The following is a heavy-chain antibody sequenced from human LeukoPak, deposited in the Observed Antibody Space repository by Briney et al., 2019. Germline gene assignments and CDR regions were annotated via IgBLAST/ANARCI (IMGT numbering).Heavy chain of an antibody. CDR3: ARAAVGATRTYYFDY. CDR1: GFTFSSYS. CDR2: ISSSSSYI. J-gene: IGHJ4*02. Sequence: GGSLRLSCAASGFTFSSYSMNWVRQAPGKGLEWVSSISSSSSYIYYADSVKGRFTISRDNAKNSLYLQMNSLRAEDTAVYYCARAAVGATRTYYFDYWGQGTLVTVSS. D-gene: IGHD1-26*01. V-gene: IGHV3-21*01.